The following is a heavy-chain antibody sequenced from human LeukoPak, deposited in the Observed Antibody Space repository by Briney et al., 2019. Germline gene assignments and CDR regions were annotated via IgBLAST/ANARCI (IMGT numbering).Heavy chain of an antibody. CDR3: AGTVDTAMVFDY. CDR2: IHYSGST. Sequence: SETLSLTCTVSGGSISNYYWSWIRQPPGKGLEWIGYIHYSGSTNYNPSLKSRVTISVDTSKNQFSLKLSSVTAADTAVYYCAGTVDTAMVFDYWGQGTLVTVSS. J-gene: IGHJ4*02. CDR1: GGSISNYY. D-gene: IGHD5-18*01. V-gene: IGHV4-59*08.